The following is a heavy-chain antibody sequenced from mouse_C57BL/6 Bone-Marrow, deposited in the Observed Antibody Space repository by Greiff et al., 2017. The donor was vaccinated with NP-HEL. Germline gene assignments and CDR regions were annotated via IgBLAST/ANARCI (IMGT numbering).Heavy chain of an antibody. J-gene: IGHJ2*01. V-gene: IGHV1-63*01. CDR2: IYPGGGYT. D-gene: IGHD1-1*01. CDR3: ARSPVVYFDY. CDR1: GYTFTNYW. Sequence: QVQLQQPGAELVRPGTSVKMSCKASGYTFTNYWIGWAKQRPGHGLEWIGDIYPGGGYTNYNEKFKGKATLTADKSSSTAYMQFSSLTSEDSAIYYCARSPVVYFDYWGQGTTLTVSS.